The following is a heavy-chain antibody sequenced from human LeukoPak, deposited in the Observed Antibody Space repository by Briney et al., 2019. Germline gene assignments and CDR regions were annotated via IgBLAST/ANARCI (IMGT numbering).Heavy chain of an antibody. Sequence: ASVKVSCKASGYTFTSYDVNWVRQATGQGLEWMGWMNPNSGNTGYAQKFQGRVTMTRNTSISTAYMELSSLRSEDTAVYYCARSTIAAAGRHFDYWGQGTLVTVSS. CDR1: GYTFTSYD. D-gene: IGHD6-13*01. CDR3: ARSTIAAAGRHFDY. V-gene: IGHV1-8*01. J-gene: IGHJ4*02. CDR2: MNPNSGNT.